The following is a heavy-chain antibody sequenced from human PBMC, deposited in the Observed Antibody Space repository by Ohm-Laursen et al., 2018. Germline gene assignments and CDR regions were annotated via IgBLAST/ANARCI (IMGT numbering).Heavy chain of an antibody. D-gene: IGHD6-13*01. J-gene: IGHJ4*02. CDR1: GFTFSSYA. V-gene: IGHV3-23*01. Sequence: SLRLSCTASGFTFSSYAMSWVRQAPGKGLEWVSAISGSGAGTYYADSVKGRFTISRDNAKNSLYLQMNSLRAEDTALYYCAKDIRSAAAAGGAFDYWGQGTLVTVSS. CDR2: ISGSGAGT. CDR3: AKDIRSAAAAGGAFDY.